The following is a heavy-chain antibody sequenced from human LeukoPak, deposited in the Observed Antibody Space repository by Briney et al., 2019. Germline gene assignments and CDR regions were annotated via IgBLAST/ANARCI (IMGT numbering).Heavy chain of an antibody. CDR3: TTDIHQNWGSLAFDI. J-gene: IGHJ3*02. CDR1: GFTFGDYA. Sequence: GGSLRLSCTTSGFTFGDYAMSWVRQAPGKGLEWVGFIRSKAYGGTTEYAASVKGRFTISRDDSKNTLYLQMNSLKTEDTAVYYCTTDIHQNWGSLAFDIWGQGTMVTVSS. CDR2: IRSKAYGGTT. D-gene: IGHD7-27*01. V-gene: IGHV3-49*04.